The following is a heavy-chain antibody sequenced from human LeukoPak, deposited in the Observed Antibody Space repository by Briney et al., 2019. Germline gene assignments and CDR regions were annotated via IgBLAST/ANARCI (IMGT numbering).Heavy chain of an antibody. D-gene: IGHD7-27*01. CDR3: AKGWSLTLYYYYYGMDV. Sequence: GRSLRLSCAASGFTFDDYAMHWVRQAPGKGLEWVSGISWNSGSIGYADSVKGRFTISRDNAKNSLYLQMNSLRAEDTALYYCAKGWSLTLYYYYYGMDVWGQGTTVTVSS. CDR2: ISWNSGSI. V-gene: IGHV3-9*01. CDR1: GFTFDDYA. J-gene: IGHJ6*02.